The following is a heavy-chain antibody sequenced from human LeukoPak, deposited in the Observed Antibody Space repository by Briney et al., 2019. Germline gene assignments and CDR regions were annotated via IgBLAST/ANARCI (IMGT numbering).Heavy chain of an antibody. D-gene: IGHD6-6*01. CDR1: GFTFSSYG. V-gene: IGHV3-21*01. J-gene: IGHJ4*02. Sequence: GGSLRLSCAASGFTFSSYGMSWVRQAPGKGLEWVSSISSSSSYIYYADSVKGRFTISRDNAKNSLYLQMNSLRAEDTAVYYCASLPPFEYSSDYWGQGTLVTVSS. CDR2: ISSSSSYI. CDR3: ASLPPFEYSSDY.